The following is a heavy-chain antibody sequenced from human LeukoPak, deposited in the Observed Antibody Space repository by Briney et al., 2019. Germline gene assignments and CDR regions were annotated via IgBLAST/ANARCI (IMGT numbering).Heavy chain of an antibody. CDR1: GYTFSTYG. Sequence: SVKVSCKASGYTFSTYGISWVRQAPGQGLEWMGGIIPIFGTANYAQKFQGRVTITADESTSTAYMELSSLRSEDTAVYYCAREAVPSLTAFVVVPAALNVWGKGTTVTVSS. V-gene: IGHV1-69*13. D-gene: IGHD2-2*01. CDR3: AREAVPSLTAFVVVPAALNV. J-gene: IGHJ6*04. CDR2: IIPIFGTA.